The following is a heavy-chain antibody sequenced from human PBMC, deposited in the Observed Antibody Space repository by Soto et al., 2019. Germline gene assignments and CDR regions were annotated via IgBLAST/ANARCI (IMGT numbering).Heavy chain of an antibody. CDR1: GYTFTSYG. CDR2: ISAYNGNT. Sequence: ASVKVSCTASGYTFTSYGISWVRQAPGQGLEWMGWISAYNGNTNYAQKLQGRVTMTTDTSTSTAYMELRSLRSDDTAVYYCAREYYYDSSGYYFDYWGQGTLVTVSS. D-gene: IGHD3-22*01. V-gene: IGHV1-18*01. J-gene: IGHJ4*02. CDR3: AREYYYDSSGYYFDY.